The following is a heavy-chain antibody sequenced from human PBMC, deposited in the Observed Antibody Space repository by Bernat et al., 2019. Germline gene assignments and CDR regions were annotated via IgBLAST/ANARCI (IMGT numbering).Heavy chain of an antibody. D-gene: IGHD1-7*01. CDR1: GFTFRNYV. Sequence: EVRVVESGGGLVQPGGSLRLSCAASGFTFRNYVMSWVRQAPGKGLEWVAVISGSGGATFYAGSVKGRFTISGDSSKNTLYLQMNSLRAEDTAIYYCARAGNWNSYFDYWGQGTLVTVSS. V-gene: IGHV3-23*04. J-gene: IGHJ4*02. CDR3: ARAGNWNSYFDY. CDR2: ISGSGGAT.